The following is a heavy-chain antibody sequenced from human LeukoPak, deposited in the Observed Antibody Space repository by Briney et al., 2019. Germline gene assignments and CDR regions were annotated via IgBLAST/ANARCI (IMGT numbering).Heavy chain of an antibody. D-gene: IGHD3-22*01. CDR2: IYYSGST. V-gene: IGHV4-39*07. CDR1: GGSVSSSYS. Sequence: SETLSLTCTVSGGSVSSSYSWGWIRQPPGKGLEWIGNIYYSGSTYYNPSLKSRVTISVDTSKNQFSLKLSSVTAADTAVYYCARDRVEYYYDSSGYIDYWGQGTLVTVSS. CDR3: ARDRVEYYYDSSGYIDY. J-gene: IGHJ4*02.